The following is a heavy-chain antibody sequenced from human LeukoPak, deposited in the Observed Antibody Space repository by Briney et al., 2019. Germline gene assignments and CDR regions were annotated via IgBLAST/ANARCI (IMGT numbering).Heavy chain of an antibody. D-gene: IGHD5-12*01. CDR1: GGSISTSNYY. J-gene: IGHJ3*02. CDR3: ATGYDRDAFDI. CDR2: IFYSGST. V-gene: IGHV4-39*07. Sequence: SETLSLTCTVSGGSISTSNYYWGWTRQPPGKGLEWIGNIFYSGSTYYSPSLRSRVTISLDTSRNQFSLKLSSVTAADTAVYYCATGYDRDAFDIWGQGTMVTVSS.